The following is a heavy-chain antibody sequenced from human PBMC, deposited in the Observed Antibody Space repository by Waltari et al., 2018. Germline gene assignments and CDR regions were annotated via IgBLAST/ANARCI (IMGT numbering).Heavy chain of an antibody. J-gene: IGHJ3*02. CDR3: ARDFGGAGAVDI. CDR1: GGPINSDDSS. Sequence: QLQLQESGSGLVKPSQTLSLTCAVSGGPINSDDSSWSWIRQPPGKGLEWIGYLYQSGGTYYNPFLKSRVIISIDRSKNQFSLKLSSVTAADTAVYFCARDFGGAGAVDIWGQGTMVTVSS. V-gene: IGHV4-30-2*01. CDR2: LYQSGGT. D-gene: IGHD2-21*01.